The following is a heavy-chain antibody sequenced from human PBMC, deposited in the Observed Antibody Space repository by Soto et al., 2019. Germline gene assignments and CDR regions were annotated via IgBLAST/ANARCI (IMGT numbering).Heavy chain of an antibody. J-gene: IGHJ6*03. V-gene: IGHV4-34*01. CDR3: ARQREEYQLPHYYYYYMDV. D-gene: IGHD2-2*01. CDR1: GGAFSGYY. Sequence: SETLSLTCAVYGGAFSGYYWSWARQPPGEGLEWIGEINHSGSTNYNPSLKSRVTISVDTSKNQFSLKLSSVTAADTAVYYCARQREEYQLPHYYYYYMDVWGKGTTVTV. CDR2: INHSGST.